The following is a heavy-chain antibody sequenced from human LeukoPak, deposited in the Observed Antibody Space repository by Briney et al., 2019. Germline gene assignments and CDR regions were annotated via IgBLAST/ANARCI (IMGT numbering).Heavy chain of an antibody. CDR1: GFTFSSYS. V-gene: IGHV3-48*01. CDR3: ATQSSISFYYMDV. Sequence: GGSLRLSCAASGFTFSSYSMNWVRQAPGKGLEWVSYISSSSSTIYYADSVKGRFTISRDNSKNTLYLQMNSLRAEDTAVYYCATQSSISFYYMDVWGKGTTVTISS. D-gene: IGHD2-2*01. J-gene: IGHJ6*03. CDR2: ISSSSSTI.